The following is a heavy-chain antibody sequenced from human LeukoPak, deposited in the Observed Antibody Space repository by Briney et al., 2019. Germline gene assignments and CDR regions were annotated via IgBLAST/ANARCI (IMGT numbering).Heavy chain of an antibody. CDR1: GFTFSSYA. J-gene: IGHJ4*02. CDR2: ISYDGSNK. D-gene: IGHD3-16*01. CDR3: ARDDSIMITFGVAQIDY. V-gene: IGHV3-30-3*01. Sequence: GRSLRLSCAASGFTFSSYAMHWVRQAPGKGLEWVAVISYDGSNKYYADSVKSRFTIPRDNSKNTLYLQMNSLRAEDTAVYYCARDDSIMITFGVAQIDYWGQGTLVTVSS.